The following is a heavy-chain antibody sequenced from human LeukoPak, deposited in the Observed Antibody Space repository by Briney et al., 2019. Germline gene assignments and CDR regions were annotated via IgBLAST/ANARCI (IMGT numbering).Heavy chain of an antibody. CDR2: IIPILGIA. V-gene: IGHV1-69*04. D-gene: IGHD3-3*01. Sequence: SVKVSCKASGGTFSSYAISWVRQAPGQGLEWMGRIIPILGIANYAQKFQGRVTMTRNTSISTAYMELSSLRSEDTAVYYCARVDTYDFWSGFKTIDYWGQGTLVTVSS. J-gene: IGHJ4*02. CDR1: GGTFSSYA. CDR3: ARVDTYDFWSGFKTIDY.